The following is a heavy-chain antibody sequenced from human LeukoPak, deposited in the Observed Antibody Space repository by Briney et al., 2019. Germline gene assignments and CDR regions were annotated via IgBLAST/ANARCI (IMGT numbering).Heavy chain of an antibody. CDR1: GGSISSYY. Sequence: SETPSLTCTVSGGSISSYYWSWIRQPPGKGLEWIGYIYYSGSTNYNPSLKSRVTISLDTSKNQFSLKLSSVTAADTAVYYCARTRSGSYSHPAYGMDVWGQGTTVTVSS. J-gene: IGHJ6*02. CDR3: ARTRSGSYSHPAYGMDV. CDR2: IYYSGST. V-gene: IGHV4-59*08. D-gene: IGHD3-10*01.